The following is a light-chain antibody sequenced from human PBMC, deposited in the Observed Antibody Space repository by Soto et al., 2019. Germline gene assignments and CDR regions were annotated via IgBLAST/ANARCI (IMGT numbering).Light chain of an antibody. CDR3: QQYYTYLT. Sequence: DVQMTQSPSTLSASVGDRVTITCRASQSISNWLAWYQQKPGKAPKLLIYKASSLESGVPSRFSGSGSGTEFTLTISSLQTDDFATYYCQQYYTYLTFGQGTKVEIK. J-gene: IGKJ1*01. CDR2: KAS. V-gene: IGKV1-5*03. CDR1: QSISNW.